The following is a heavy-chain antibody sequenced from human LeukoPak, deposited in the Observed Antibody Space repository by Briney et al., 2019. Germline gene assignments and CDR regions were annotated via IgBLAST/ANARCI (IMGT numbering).Heavy chain of an antibody. CDR2: IYYSGST. Sequence: SGTLSLTCTVSGGSLTNYYWSWIRQPPGKGLQWIGYIYYSGSTSYNSSLESRVTISVDTSKTQFSLKLTSVTAADTAVYYCARDRSGQLAAGWFDPWGQGTLVTVSS. V-gene: IGHV4-59*01. CDR1: GGSLTNYY. D-gene: IGHD1-1*01. CDR3: ARDRSGQLAAGWFDP. J-gene: IGHJ5*02.